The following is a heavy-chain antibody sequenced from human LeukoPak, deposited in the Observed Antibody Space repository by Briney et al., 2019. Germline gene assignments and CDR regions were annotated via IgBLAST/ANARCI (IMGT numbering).Heavy chain of an antibody. CDR1: GYTFTGYY. CDR3: AREEKRYFDWLLSHPDY. CDR2: INPNSGGT. D-gene: IGHD3-9*01. Sequence: ASVKVSCKASGYTFTGYYMRWVRQAPGQGLEWMGWINPNSGGTNYAQKFQGRVTMTRDTSISTAYMELSRLRSDDTAVYYCAREEKRYFDWLLSHPDYWGQGTLVTVSS. V-gene: IGHV1-2*02. J-gene: IGHJ4*02.